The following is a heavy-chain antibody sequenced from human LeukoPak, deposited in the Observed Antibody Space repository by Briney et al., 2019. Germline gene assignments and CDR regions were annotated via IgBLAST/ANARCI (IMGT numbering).Heavy chain of an antibody. Sequence: SLXLSXAAXGFTFXSYAMSWVRQAPGKGLEWVSAISGSGGSTYYADSVKGRFTISRDNSKNTLYLQMNSLRAEDTAVYYCAKDLIVGATTNWGQGTLVTVSS. CDR2: ISGSGGST. D-gene: IGHD1-26*01. V-gene: IGHV3-23*01. CDR1: GFTFXSYA. CDR3: AKDLIVGATTN. J-gene: IGHJ4*02.